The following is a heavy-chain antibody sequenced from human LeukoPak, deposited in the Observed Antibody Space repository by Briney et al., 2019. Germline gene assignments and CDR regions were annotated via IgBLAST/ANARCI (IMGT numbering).Heavy chain of an antibody. Sequence: GGSLRLSCAASGFTFSSYGMHWVRHAPGKGLEWVAFIWYDGSNKYYADSVKGRFTISRDNSKNTLYLQMNSLRAEDTAVYYCARDSVYDFWSGSDNWFDPWGQGTLVTVSS. V-gene: IGHV3-33*01. J-gene: IGHJ5*02. CDR2: IWYDGSNK. CDR1: GFTFSSYG. CDR3: ARDSVYDFWSGSDNWFDP. D-gene: IGHD3-3*01.